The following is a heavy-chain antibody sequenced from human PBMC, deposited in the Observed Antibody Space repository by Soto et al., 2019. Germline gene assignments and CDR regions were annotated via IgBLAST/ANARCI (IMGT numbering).Heavy chain of an antibody. J-gene: IGHJ6*02. V-gene: IGHV3-7*03. CDR2: IKDDGSDE. CDR1: GFTFSRYW. CDR3: ARKQTTATSLRTYYYGLDV. Sequence: EVQLVETGGGLVQPGGSLRLSCAASGFTFSRYWMSWVRQAPGKGLEWVANIKDDGSDEYYVDSVKGRFTVSRDNAKNSLHLQLSGLKDEDTAVYYCARKQTTATSLRTYYYGLDVWGQGAPVTVSS. D-gene: IGHD4-17*01.